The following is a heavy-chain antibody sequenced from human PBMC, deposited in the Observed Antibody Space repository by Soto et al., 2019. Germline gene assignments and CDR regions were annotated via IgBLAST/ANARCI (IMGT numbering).Heavy chain of an antibody. CDR1: GGTFRTES. V-gene: IGHV1-69*13. D-gene: IGHD2-21*01. CDR3: ARGHEDGGNSAACDA. CDR2: ILPFFGTA. Sequence: QVHLVQSGAEVKKPGSSVKVSCKYSGGTFRTESINWVRQAPGQGLEWMGGILPFFGTADYAPRFQGRVTIPADGAATTAYMELSSLTSQDTAVYFCARGHEDGGNSAACDAGGQGTMVTVSS. J-gene: IGHJ3*01.